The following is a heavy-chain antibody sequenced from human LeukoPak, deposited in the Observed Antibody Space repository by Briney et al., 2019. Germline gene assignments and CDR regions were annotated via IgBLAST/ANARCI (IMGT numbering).Heavy chain of an antibody. D-gene: IGHD3-9*01. V-gene: IGHV4-34*01. CDR2: INHSGST. J-gene: IGHJ3*02. Sequence: SETLSLTCAVYGGSFSGYYWSWIRQPPGKGLEWIGEINHSGSTNYNPSLKSRVTISVDTSKNQFSLKLSSVTAADTAVYYCARGGGGVRYFDWSRSAFDIWGQGTMVTVSS. CDR1: GGSFSGYY. CDR3: ARGGGGVRYFDWSRSAFDI.